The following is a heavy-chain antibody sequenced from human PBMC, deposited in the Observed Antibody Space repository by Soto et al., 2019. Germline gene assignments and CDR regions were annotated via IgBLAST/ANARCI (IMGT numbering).Heavy chain of an antibody. CDR2: ISGSGGST. CDR3: GKGGAGRGGGYFDY. D-gene: IGHD3-10*01. V-gene: IGHV3-23*01. Sequence: EVQLLESGGGLVQPGGSLRLSCAASGFTFSSYAMSWVRQAPGKGLEWVSGISGSGGSTYYADSVKGRFTISRDNSKNTLYLEKNSLGAEDTALFYCGKGGAGRGGGYFDYWGQGTLVTVSS. J-gene: IGHJ4*02. CDR1: GFTFSSYA.